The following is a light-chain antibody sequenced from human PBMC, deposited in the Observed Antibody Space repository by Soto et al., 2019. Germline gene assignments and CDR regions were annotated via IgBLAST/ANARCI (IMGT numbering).Light chain of an antibody. CDR2: VAS. CDR3: QDYGSSPYN. J-gene: IGKJ2*01. CDR1: QSVSHNH. V-gene: IGKV3-20*01. Sequence: IVLTQSPGTLYLAPGERATLSCRASQSVSHNHLAWYQQKPGQAPRLLIYVASNRATAFPDRFSGSGSGTDFPLTISRLDPEAFAVYYCQDYGSSPYNFGQGTKLEIK.